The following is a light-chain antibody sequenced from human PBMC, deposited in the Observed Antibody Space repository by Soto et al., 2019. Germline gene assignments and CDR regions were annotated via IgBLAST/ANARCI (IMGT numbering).Light chain of an antibody. CDR2: AAS. Sequence: IQMTPSPSSLSASVGDRVTITCRASQSISSYLNWYQQKPGKAPKLLIYAASSLQSGVPSRFSGSGSGTDFTLTISSLQPEDCATYYCQQSYSTPWTFGQGTKVEIK. CDR3: QQSYSTPWT. CDR1: QSISSY. J-gene: IGKJ1*01. V-gene: IGKV1-39*01.